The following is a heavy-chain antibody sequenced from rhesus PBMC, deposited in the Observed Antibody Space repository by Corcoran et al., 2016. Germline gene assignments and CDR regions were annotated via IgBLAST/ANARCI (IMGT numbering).Heavy chain of an antibody. V-gene: IGHV1-200*01. Sequence: QVQLVQSGAEVKKPGASVKLSCKASGYSFTSYSINWVRQAPGKGREWMGGMAHSKGKTGYAKRFQGRVTMTRDTSTSTGYMERSSLRSEDTAVYYCARDCNYVAFDYWGQGVLVTVAS. CDR3: ARDCNYVAFDY. CDR2: MAHSKGKT. CDR1: GYSFTSYS. D-gene: IGHD1-26*01. J-gene: IGHJ4*01.